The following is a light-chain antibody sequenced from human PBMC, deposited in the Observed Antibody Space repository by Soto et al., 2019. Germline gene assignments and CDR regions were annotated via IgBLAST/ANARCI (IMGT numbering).Light chain of an antibody. J-gene: IGKJ2*01. Sequence: DTVLTQSPATLSLSPGETATLSCRASQSVRSHLAWYQQRPGQPPRLLIYDASYRATGVPLRFSGSGSGTEFTLTISSLESGDSAIYYCQHYFNWPYTFGQGTKVDIK. CDR1: QSVRSH. CDR3: QHYFNWPYT. V-gene: IGKV3-11*01. CDR2: DAS.